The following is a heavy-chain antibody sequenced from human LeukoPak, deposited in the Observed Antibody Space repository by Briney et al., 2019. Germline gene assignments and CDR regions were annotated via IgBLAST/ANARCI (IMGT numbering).Heavy chain of an antibody. CDR3: AAAPNSKYFDY. J-gene: IGHJ4*02. D-gene: IGHD2-8*01. V-gene: IGHV3-7*01. Sequence: PGGSLRLSCAASGFTFSSYAMSWVRQAPGKGLEWVANIKEDGSEKTYVDSVKGRFTISRDNAKNSVYLQMNSLRVEDTAVYYCAAAPNSKYFDYWGQGNLVTVS. CDR2: IKEDGSEK. CDR1: GFTFSSYA.